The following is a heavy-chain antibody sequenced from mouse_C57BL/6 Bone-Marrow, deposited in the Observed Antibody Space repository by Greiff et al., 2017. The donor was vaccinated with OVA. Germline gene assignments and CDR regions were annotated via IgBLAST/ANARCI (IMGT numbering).Heavy chain of an antibody. CDR1: GFTFSSYA. CDR2: ISDGGSYT. J-gene: IGHJ3*01. V-gene: IGHV5-4*03. CDR3: ARRWLLPFAY. D-gene: IGHD2-3*01. Sequence: EVKLMDSGGGLVKPGGSLKLSCAASGFTFSSYAMSWVRQTPEKRLEWVATISDGGSYTYYPDNVKGRFTISRDNAKNNLYLQMSHLKSEDTAMYYCARRWLLPFAYWGQGTLVTVSA.